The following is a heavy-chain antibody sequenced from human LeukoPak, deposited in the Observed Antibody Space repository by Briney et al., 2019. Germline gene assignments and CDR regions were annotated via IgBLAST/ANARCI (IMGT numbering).Heavy chain of an antibody. Sequence: ASVKVSCKASGYTFTGYYMHWVRQAPGQGLEWMGWINPNGGGTNYAQKFQGRVTMTRDTSISTAYMELSRLRSDDTAVYYCARTNGARGAFDIWGQGTMVTVSS. V-gene: IGHV1-2*02. CDR1: GYTFTGYY. CDR2: INPNGGGT. D-gene: IGHD2-8*01. CDR3: ARTNGARGAFDI. J-gene: IGHJ3*02.